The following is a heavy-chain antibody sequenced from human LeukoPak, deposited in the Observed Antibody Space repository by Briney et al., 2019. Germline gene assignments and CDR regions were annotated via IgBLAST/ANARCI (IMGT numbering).Heavy chain of an antibody. CDR3: ARGCLGYDNRGALGY. CDR1: GVTFSSYT. J-gene: IGHJ4*02. D-gene: IGHD1-14*01. Sequence: SVKLSCTASGVTFSSYTISWVRQAPGQGLEWVGRIIPILGIANYAQNVQGRVTITADKFTSTAYRELSSLRSEDTGVYYCARGCLGYDNRGALGYWGQGTLVTVSS. CDR2: IIPILGIA. V-gene: IGHV1-69*02.